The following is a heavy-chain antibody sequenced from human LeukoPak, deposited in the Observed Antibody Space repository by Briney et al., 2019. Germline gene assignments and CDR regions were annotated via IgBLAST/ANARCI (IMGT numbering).Heavy chain of an antibody. Sequence: SETLSLTCAVYGGSFSGYYWSWTRQPPGKGLEWIGEINHSGSTNYNPSLKSRVTISVDTSKNQFSLKLSSVTAADTAVYYCARGGRFWSGYLYYFDYWGQGTLVTVSS. CDR1: GGSFSGYY. CDR2: INHSGST. CDR3: ARGGRFWSGYLYYFDY. J-gene: IGHJ4*02. D-gene: IGHD3-3*01. V-gene: IGHV4-34*01.